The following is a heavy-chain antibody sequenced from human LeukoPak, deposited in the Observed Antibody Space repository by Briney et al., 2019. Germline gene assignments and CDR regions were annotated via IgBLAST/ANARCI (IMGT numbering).Heavy chain of an antibody. V-gene: IGHV4-59*01. J-gene: IGHJ6*03. CDR1: GGSISSYY. Sequence: PSETLSLTCTVSGGSISSYYWSWIRQPPGKGLEWIGYIYYSGSTNYNPSLKSRVTISVDTSKNQFSLKLSSVTAADTAVYYCARGSTAEIAAAGAEKYYYYYMDVWGKGTTVTVSS. CDR3: ARGSTAEIAAAGAEKYYYYYMDV. D-gene: IGHD6-13*01. CDR2: IYYSGST.